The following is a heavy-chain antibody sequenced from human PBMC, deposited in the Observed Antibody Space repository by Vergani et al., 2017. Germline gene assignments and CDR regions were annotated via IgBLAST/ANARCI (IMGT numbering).Heavy chain of an antibody. J-gene: IGHJ3*02. D-gene: IGHD3-10*01. CDR3: ARGRYYYDI. CDR1: GGSISSGSYY. CDR2: IYTSGST. Sequence: QVQLQESGPGLVKPSQTLSLTCTVSGGSISSGSYYWSWIRQPAGKGLEWIGRIYTSGSTNYNPSLKSRVTMSVDTSKNHFSLKLSSVTAADTAVYYCARGRYYYDIWGQGTMVTVSS. V-gene: IGHV4-61*02.